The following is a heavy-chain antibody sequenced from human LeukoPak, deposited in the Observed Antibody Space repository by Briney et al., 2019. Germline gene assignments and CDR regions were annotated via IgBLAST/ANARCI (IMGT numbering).Heavy chain of an antibody. CDR1: GGSISSGDYY. CDR2: IYYSGST. Sequence: SETLSLTCTVSGGSISSGDYYWSWIRQPPGKGLEWIGYIYYSGSTYYNPSLKSRVTISVDTSKNQFSLKLSSVTAADTAVYYCARTPLSIVVVPAAKPLWGQGTLVTVSS. D-gene: IGHD2-2*02. CDR3: ARTPLSIVVVPAAKPL. J-gene: IGHJ4*02. V-gene: IGHV4-30-4*08.